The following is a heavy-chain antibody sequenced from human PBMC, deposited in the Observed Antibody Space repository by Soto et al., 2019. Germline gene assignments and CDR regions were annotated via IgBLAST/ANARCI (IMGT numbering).Heavy chain of an antibody. D-gene: IGHD2-15*01. CDR3: AREYCSGYSCYNVDY. V-gene: IGHV1-18*01. CDR1: GHTFPTFG. J-gene: IGHJ4*02. CDR2: SSGDSDNT. Sequence: QVHLVQSGAEVKTPGASVKVSCKASGHTFPTFGITWVRQAPGQGLEWMGWSSGDSDNTKYAQEFQGRVTMTTETATNTAYMELRSLRSDDTAVYYCAREYCSGYSCYNVDYWGQGTLVTVSS.